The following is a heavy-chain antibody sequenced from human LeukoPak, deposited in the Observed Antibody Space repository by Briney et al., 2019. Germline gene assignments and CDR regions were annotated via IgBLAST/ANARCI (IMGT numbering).Heavy chain of an antibody. J-gene: IGHJ1*01. V-gene: IGHV1-69*05. D-gene: IGHD3-22*01. CDR2: ISPIFGTA. Sequence: SVKVSCKASGGTFSSYAISWVRQAPGQGFEWMGRISPIFGTANYAQEFQGRVTITTHESTSTAYKELSSLRSEDTSVYYCASSQTYYYDSSGLPHWGQGTLVTVSS. CDR3: ASSQTYYYDSSGLPH. CDR1: GGTFSSYA.